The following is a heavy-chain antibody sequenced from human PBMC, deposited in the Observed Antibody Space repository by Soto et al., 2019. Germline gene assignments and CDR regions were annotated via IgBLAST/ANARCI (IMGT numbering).Heavy chain of an antibody. D-gene: IGHD3-16*01. CDR2: ISGSGGST. J-gene: IGHJ4*02. CDR1: GFTFSTYA. CDR3: AKDRPRSVYYVDYYFDY. Sequence: GGSLRLSCAASGFTFSTYAMSWVRQAPGKGLEWVSAISGSGGSTYYADSVKGRFTISRDKSTNTLYLEMNSLRAEDTAVYYCAKDRPRSVYYVDYYFDYWGQGTLVTVSS. V-gene: IGHV3-23*01.